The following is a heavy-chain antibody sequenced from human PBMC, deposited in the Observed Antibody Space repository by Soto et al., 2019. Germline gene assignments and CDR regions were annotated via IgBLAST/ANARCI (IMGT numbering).Heavy chain of an antibody. V-gene: IGHV4-31*03. CDR3: ARAQKPKSDYDFWSGPSGSTNWFDP. D-gene: IGHD3-3*01. CDR2: IYYSGST. Sequence: PSETLSLTCTVSGGSISSGGYYWSWIRQHPGKGLEWIGYIYYSGSTYYNPSLKSRVTISVDTSKNQFSLKLSSVTAADTAVYYCARAQKPKSDYDFWSGPSGSTNWFDPWGQGTLVTVSS. CDR1: GGSISSGGYY. J-gene: IGHJ5*02.